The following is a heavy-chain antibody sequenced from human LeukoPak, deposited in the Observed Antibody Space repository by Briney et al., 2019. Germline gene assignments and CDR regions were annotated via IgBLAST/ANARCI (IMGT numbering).Heavy chain of an antibody. J-gene: IGHJ4*02. V-gene: IGHV3-7*01. CDR3: ARDLLPDRSGYYY. Sequence: GGSLRLSCAASGFTFSSYWMSWVRQAPGKGLERVANINQDGSDKYYVDSVKGRFTISRDNAKNSMYLQMNSVGAEDTAVYYCARDLLPDRSGYYYWGQGTLVTVSS. D-gene: IGHD3-22*01. CDR2: INQDGSDK. CDR1: GFTFSSYW.